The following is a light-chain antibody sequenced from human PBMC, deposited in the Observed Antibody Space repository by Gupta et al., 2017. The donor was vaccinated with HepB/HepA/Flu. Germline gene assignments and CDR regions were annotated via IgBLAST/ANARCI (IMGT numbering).Light chain of an antibody. CDR2: GVS. V-gene: IGKV3-20*01. CDR3: RQDGRSPWT. J-gene: IGKJ1*01. CDR1: QSVSSSY. Sequence: EIVLTQSPGTLSLSPGERATLSCRASQSVSSSYLAWYQQKPGQAPRLLIYGVSSRATGIPDRFSGSGSGTDFTLTISRLEPEDFAVYYCRQDGRSPWTFGQGTKVEIK.